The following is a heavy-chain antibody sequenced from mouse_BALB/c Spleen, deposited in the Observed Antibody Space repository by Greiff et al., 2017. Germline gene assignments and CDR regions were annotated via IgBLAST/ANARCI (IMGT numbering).Heavy chain of an antibody. J-gene: IGHJ2*01. D-gene: IGHD2-3*01. CDR2: IWSGGST. Sequence: VKLMESGPGLVQPSQSLSITCTVSGFSLTSYGVHWVRQSPGKGLEWLGVIWSGGSTDYNAAFISRLSISKDNSKSQVFFKMNSLQANDTAIYYCARIRDDYYYFDYWGQGTTLTVSS. CDR3: ARIRDDYYYFDY. CDR1: GFSLTSYG. V-gene: IGHV2-2*02.